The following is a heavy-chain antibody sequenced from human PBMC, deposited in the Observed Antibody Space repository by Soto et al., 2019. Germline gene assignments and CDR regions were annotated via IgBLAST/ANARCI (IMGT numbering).Heavy chain of an antibody. Sequence: QVQLVESGGGLVKPGGSLRLSCAVSGFTFSDYYMNWIRQAPGKGLEWVSYISGSSSYTNYADSVKGRFIISRDNAKNSPYLQMNSLRAEDTAVYYCARIGWFGDLVSNDDYWGQGTLVTVSS. J-gene: IGHJ4*02. CDR1: GFTFSDYY. V-gene: IGHV3-11*05. D-gene: IGHD3-10*01. CDR2: ISGSSSYT. CDR3: ARIGWFGDLVSNDDY.